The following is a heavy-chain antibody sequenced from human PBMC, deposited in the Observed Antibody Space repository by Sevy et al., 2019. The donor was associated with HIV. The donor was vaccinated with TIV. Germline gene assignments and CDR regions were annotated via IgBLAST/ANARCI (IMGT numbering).Heavy chain of an antibody. Sequence: GGSLRLSCVASGFSLESYWMNWVRQAPGKPLEWVANIKEDDTVKYYVESVKGRFTISRDNGRNLVYVLMNNLKVEDTGIYYCVRAIQSEGSFWGQGTRVTVSS. J-gene: IGHJ4*02. CDR3: VRAIQSEGSF. D-gene: IGHD2-21*01. V-gene: IGHV3-7*04. CDR1: GFSLESYW. CDR2: IKEDDTVK.